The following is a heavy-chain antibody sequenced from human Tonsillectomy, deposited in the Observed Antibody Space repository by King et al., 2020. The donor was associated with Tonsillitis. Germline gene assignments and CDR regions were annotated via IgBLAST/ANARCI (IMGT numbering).Heavy chain of an antibody. J-gene: IGHJ3*02. CDR3: ARDRGLYSRGDASDI. CDR2: ISAYNGNT. Sequence: QLVQSGVEVKKPGASVKVSCKASGYTFTNYGISWVRQAPGQGLEWMGWISAYNGNTDYAQKFQGRVTMSTDTSTSTAYMELRSLRSDDTAVYYCARDRGLYSRGDASDIWGQGTLVTVSS. V-gene: IGHV1-18*01. CDR1: GYTFTNYG. D-gene: IGHD6-13*01.